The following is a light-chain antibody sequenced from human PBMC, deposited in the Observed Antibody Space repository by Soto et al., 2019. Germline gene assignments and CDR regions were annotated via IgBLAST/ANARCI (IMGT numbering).Light chain of an antibody. Sequence: QSVLTQPPSVSAAPGQKVTISCSGSSSNIGNNYVSWYQQLPGTAPKLLIYDNNNRPSGIPDRLSGSKSGTSATLGITGLQTGDEADYYCGTWDSSLSAGVFGGGTKLTVL. CDR2: DNN. CDR3: GTWDSSLSAGV. CDR1: SSNIGNNY. V-gene: IGLV1-51*01. J-gene: IGLJ3*02.